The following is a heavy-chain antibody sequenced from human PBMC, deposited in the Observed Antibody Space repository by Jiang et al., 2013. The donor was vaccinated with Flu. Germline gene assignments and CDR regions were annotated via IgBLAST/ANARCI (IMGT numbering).Heavy chain of an antibody. CDR3: AREALYSVAGYYDY. D-gene: IGHD6-19*01. J-gene: IGHJ4*02. CDR2: IDHSGST. Sequence: LLKPSETLSLTCAVYGGSFIGYYWTWIRQPPGKGLEWVGEIDHSGSTHYNPSLKSRVTVSLDTSNNQFSLELSSVTAADTAVYYCAREALYSVAGYYDYWGQGTLVTVSS. V-gene: IGHV4-34*01. CDR1: GGSFIGYY.